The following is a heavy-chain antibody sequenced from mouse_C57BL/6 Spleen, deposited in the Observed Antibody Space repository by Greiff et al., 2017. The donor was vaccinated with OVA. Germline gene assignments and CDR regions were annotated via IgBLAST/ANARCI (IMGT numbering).Heavy chain of an antibody. CDR1: GYTFTSSW. V-gene: IGHV1-52*01. J-gene: IGHJ1*03. CDR2: IDPSDSET. CDR3: ARRLGHEYFDV. D-gene: IGHD4-1*01. Sequence: QVQLQQPGAELVRPGSSVKLSCKASGYTFTSSWMHWVKQRPIQGLEWIGNIDPSDSETHYNQKFKDKATLTVDKSSSTAYMQLSSLTSEDSAVYYCARRLGHEYFDVWGTGTTVTVSS.